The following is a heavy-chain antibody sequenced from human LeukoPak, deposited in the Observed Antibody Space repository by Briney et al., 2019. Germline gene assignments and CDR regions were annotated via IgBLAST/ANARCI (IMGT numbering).Heavy chain of an antibody. CDR3: ARDVVGSVWWFDP. J-gene: IGHJ5*02. D-gene: IGHD6-19*01. V-gene: IGHV1-46*01. Sequence: ASVKVSCKTSRYTFIRYSIHWVRQAPGQGLEWMGIINPNGGDTDYAQKFQGRVAMTRGTSTSTVYMELSSLRSEDTAIYYCARDVVGSVWWFDPWGQGTLVAVSS. CDR2: INPNGGDT. CDR1: RYTFIRYS.